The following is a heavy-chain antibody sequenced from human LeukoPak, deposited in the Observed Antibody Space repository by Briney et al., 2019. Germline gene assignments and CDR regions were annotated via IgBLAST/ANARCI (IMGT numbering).Heavy chain of an antibody. V-gene: IGHV4-34*01. CDR3: ARGVAAIKWPWFDP. D-gene: IGHD2-2*02. CDR2: INHSGST. CDR1: GGSFSGYY. J-gene: IGHJ5*02. Sequence: PSETLSLTCAVYGGSFSGYYWSWIRQPPGKGLEWIGEINHSGSTNYNPSLKSRVTISVDTSKNQFSLKLSSVTAADTAVYYCARGVAAIKWPWFDPWGQGTLVTVSS.